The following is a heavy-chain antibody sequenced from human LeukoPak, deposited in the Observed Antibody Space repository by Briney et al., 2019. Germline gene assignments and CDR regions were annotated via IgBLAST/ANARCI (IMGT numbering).Heavy chain of an antibody. V-gene: IGHV5-51*01. CDR3: AKRYCSSTSCNPYFFDY. Sequence: GESLKISCKGSGYTFTNYYIGWVRQTPGKGLEWMGIISPGDSDARYSPSFQGQVTISADKSISTAYLRWSSLKASDTAMYYCAKRYCSSTSCNPYFFDYWGQGTLVTVSS. J-gene: IGHJ4*02. CDR1: GYTFTNYY. CDR2: ISPGDSDA. D-gene: IGHD2-2*01.